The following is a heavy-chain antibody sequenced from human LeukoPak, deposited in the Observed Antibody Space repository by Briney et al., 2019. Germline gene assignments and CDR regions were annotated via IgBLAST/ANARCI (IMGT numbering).Heavy chain of an antibody. CDR2: ISSSSSYI. D-gene: IGHD5-24*01. CDR1: GFTFSSYS. V-gene: IGHV3-21*01. Sequence: GGSLRLSCAASGFTFSSYSMNWVRQAPGKGLEWVSFISSSSSYIYYADSVKGRFTISRDNAKNSLYLQMNSLRAEDTAVYYCARDVRWLVDYWGQGTLVTVSS. J-gene: IGHJ4*02. CDR3: ARDVRWLVDY.